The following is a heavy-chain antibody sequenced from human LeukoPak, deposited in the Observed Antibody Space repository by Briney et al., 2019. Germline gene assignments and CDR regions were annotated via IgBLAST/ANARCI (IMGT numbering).Heavy chain of an antibody. D-gene: IGHD3-10*01. CDR3: ARALYGSGRFSDAFDI. J-gene: IGHJ3*02. V-gene: IGHV3-48*03. CDR2: ISSSSSYT. CDR1: GFTFSSYE. Sequence: GGSLRLSCAASGFTFSSYEMNWVRQAPGKGLEWVSYISSSSSYTNYADSVKGRFTISRDNAKNSLYLQMNSLRAEDTAVYYCARALYGSGRFSDAFDIWGQGTMVTVSS.